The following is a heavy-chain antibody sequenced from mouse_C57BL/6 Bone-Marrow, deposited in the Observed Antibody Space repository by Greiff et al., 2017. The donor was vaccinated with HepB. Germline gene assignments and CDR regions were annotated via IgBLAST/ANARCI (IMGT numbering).Heavy chain of an antibody. D-gene: IGHD3-1*01. J-gene: IGHJ4*01. CDR2: IYPRSGNT. V-gene: IGHV1-81*01. CDR3: ARRAYAMDD. CDR1: GYTFTSYG. Sequence: QVQLQQSGAELARPGASVKLSCKASGYTFTSYGISWVKQRTGQGLEWIGEIYPRSGNTYYNEKFKGKATLTADISSSTAYMELRSLTSEDSAVYFCARRAYAMDDWGQGTSVTDSS.